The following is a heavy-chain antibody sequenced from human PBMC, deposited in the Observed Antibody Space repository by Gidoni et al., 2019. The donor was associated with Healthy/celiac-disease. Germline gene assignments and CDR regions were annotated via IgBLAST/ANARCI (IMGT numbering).Heavy chain of an antibody. V-gene: IGHV3-49*05. CDR1: GFTFGDYA. J-gene: IGHJ4*02. Sequence: EVQLVESGGGLVKPGRSLRLSCPVSGFTFGDYAMSWFRQAPGKGLEWVGFIRSKAYGGTTEYAASVKGRFTISRDDSKSIAYLQMNSLKTEDTAVYYCTSSYCGGDCYSHPDYWGQGTLVTVSS. CDR3: TSSYCGGDCYSHPDY. D-gene: IGHD2-21*02. CDR2: IRSKAYGGTT.